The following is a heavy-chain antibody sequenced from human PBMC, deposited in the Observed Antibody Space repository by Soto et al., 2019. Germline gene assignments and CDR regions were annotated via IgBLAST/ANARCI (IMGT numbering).Heavy chain of an antibody. CDR2: INVDGNTI. D-gene: IGHD1-26*01. CDR1: GFSFSTYW. Sequence: EVHLVESGGGLVQPGGSLRLSCAASGFSFSTYWMYWVRQAPGKGLVWVSRINVDGNTINYADSVKGRFTVSRDNAKNTLYLQMNSLRAEDTAVYYCARGEGRQGPEYFHHWGQGTLVTVSS. V-gene: IGHV3-74*01. CDR3: ARGEGRQGPEYFHH. J-gene: IGHJ1*01.